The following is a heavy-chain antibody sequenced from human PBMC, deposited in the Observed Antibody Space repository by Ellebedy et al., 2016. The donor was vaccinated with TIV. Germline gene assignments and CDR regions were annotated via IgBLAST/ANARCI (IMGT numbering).Heavy chain of an antibody. CDR1: GFTFSSYA. D-gene: IGHD3-3*01. CDR3: ARDLLITIFGVAPDV. CDR2: ISYDGSNK. V-gene: IGHV3-30-3*01. J-gene: IGHJ6*04. Sequence: GESLKISCAASGFTFSSYAMHWVRQAPGKGLEWVAVISYDGSNKYYADSVKGRFTISRDNSKNTLYLQMNSLRAEDTAVYYCARDLLITIFGVAPDVWGKGTTVIVSS.